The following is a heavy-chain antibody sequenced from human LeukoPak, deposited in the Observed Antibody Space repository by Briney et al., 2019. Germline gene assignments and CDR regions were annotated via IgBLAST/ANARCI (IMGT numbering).Heavy chain of an antibody. Sequence: SVKVSCKASGFXFTNSAIQWVRQARGQRLEWIGWIVVASGNTKYAQKFQERVTITRDMSTSTAYMELSSLRPEDTAVYYCAAAPIEMQQRGFDYWGQGTLVTVSS. CDR1: GFXFTNSA. D-gene: IGHD5-24*01. J-gene: IGHJ4*02. CDR2: IVVASGNT. CDR3: AAAPIEMQQRGFDY. V-gene: IGHV1-58*02.